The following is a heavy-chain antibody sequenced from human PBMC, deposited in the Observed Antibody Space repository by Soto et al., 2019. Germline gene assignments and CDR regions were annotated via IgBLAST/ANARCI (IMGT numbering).Heavy chain of an antibody. CDR2: IYYSGST. D-gene: IGHD1-20*01. CDR1: GGSISSYY. V-gene: IGHV4-59*01. CDR3: AREITGTTLFDY. Sequence: SETLSLTCTVSGGSISSYYWSWIRQPPGKGLEWIGYIYYSGSTNYNPSLKSRVTISVDTSKNQFSLKLSSVTAADTAVYHCAREITGTTLFDYWGQGTLVTVSS. J-gene: IGHJ4*02.